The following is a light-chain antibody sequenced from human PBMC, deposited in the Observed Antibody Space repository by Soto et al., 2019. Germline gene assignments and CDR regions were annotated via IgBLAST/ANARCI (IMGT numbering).Light chain of an antibody. Sequence: DVQMTQSPSSLSASVGDRVTITCRASQSIRSWLAWYQQKPGKAPNLLIYRASSLESGVPSRFRGSGSETEFTLTINNLQPDDFATYYCQQYNSFSYTFGQGTKLEIK. V-gene: IGKV1-5*03. CDR3: QQYNSFSYT. CDR1: QSIRSW. J-gene: IGKJ2*01. CDR2: RAS.